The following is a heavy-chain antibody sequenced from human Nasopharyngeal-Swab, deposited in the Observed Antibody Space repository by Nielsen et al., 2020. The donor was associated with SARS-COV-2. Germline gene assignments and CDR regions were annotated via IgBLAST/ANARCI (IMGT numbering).Heavy chain of an antibody. J-gene: IGHJ4*02. CDR1: GFTFSSYS. D-gene: IGHD6-13*01. V-gene: IGHV3-21*04. Sequence: GESLKISCAASGFTFSSYSMNWVRQAPGKGLEWVSSISSSSSYIYYADSVKGRFTISRDNAKNSLYLQMNSLRAEDTAVYYCARRQPRQDYFDYWGQGTLVTVSS. CDR3: ARRQPRQDYFDY. CDR2: ISSSSSYI.